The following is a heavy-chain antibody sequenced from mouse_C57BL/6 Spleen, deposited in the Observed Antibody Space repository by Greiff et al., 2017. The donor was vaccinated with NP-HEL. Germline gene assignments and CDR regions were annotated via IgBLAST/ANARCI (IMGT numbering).Heavy chain of an antibody. D-gene: IGHD2-1*01. CDR3: TLYGNYGYFDC. CDR1: GFNIKDDY. V-gene: IGHV14-4*01. CDR2: IDPENGDT. J-gene: IGHJ2*01. Sequence: VQLQQSGAELVRPGASVKLSCTASGFNIKDDYMHWVKQRPEQGLEWIGWIDPENGDTEYASKFQGKATITADTASNTADLQLSSLTSEDTAVYYCTLYGNYGYFDCWGQGTTLTVSS.